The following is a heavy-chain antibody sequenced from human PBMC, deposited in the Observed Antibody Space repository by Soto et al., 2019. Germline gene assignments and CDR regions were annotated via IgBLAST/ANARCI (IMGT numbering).Heavy chain of an antibody. Sequence: ESGGGVGPPGRALRLSCAASGFTFSSYGMHWVRQAPGKGLEWVAFISYDGSNVYYADSVRGRFTISRENSKNTLYVQMNSLRPEDTAIYYCAKDQSTGEIDYWGQGTLVTVSS. CDR1: GFTFSSYG. CDR3: AKDQSTGEIDY. V-gene: IGHV3-30*18. J-gene: IGHJ4*02. D-gene: IGHD3-10*01. CDR2: ISYDGSNV.